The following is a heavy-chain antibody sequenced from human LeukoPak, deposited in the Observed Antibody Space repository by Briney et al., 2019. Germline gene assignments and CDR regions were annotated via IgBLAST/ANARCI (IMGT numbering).Heavy chain of an antibody. CDR3: ATYYYDSGGFHFHH. V-gene: IGHV3-64*01. Sequence: GGSLRLPCAASGFTFRSYGMHWVRQAPGKGLEYVSAISSNGGRTYYANSVRGRFTISRDHSRNTLYLQMGSLRAEDMAVYYCATYYYDSGGFHFHHWGQGTLVTVSS. CDR2: ISSNGGRT. J-gene: IGHJ1*01. D-gene: IGHD3-22*01. CDR1: GFTFRSYG.